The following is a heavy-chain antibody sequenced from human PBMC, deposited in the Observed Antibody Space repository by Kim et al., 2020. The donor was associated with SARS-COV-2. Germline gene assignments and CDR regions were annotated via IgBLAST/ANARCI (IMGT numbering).Heavy chain of an antibody. CDR3: ATDRGDY. Sequence: GGSLRLSCEASGFTFSDHWMSWVRQAPGKGLDWVAIIKQATSATYYMDSVKGRFTISRDNAKNSLFLQMSSLGAGDTAIYFCATDRGDYWGQGTQVTVSS. CDR2: IKQATSAT. V-gene: IGHV3-7*03. J-gene: IGHJ4*02. CDR1: GFTFSDHW.